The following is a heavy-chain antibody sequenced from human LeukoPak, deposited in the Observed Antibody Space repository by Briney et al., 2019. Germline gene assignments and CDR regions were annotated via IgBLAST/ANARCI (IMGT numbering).Heavy chain of an antibody. V-gene: IGHV1-69*04. CDR1: GGTFSSYA. CDR2: IIPILGIA. CDR3: ARGPPYYYGSGSYYNQ. J-gene: IGHJ4*02. D-gene: IGHD3-10*01. Sequence: SVKVSCKASGGTFSSYAISWVRQAPGQGLEWMGRIIPILGIANYAPKFQGRVTITADKSTSTAYMELSSLRSEDTAVYYCARGPPYYYGSGSYYNQWGQGTLVTVSS.